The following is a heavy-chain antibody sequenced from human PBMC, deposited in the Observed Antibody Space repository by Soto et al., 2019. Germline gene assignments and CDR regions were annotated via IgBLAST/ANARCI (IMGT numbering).Heavy chain of an antibody. CDR2: IYYSGST. V-gene: IGHV4-59*01. Sequence: SETLSLTCTFSGGSISSYYWSWIRQPPGKGLEWIGDIYYSGSTNYNPSLKSRVTISIDTSKNQFSLKLSSVTAADTAVYYCARESRLEMATIDYWFDPWGQGTLVTVSS. CDR1: GGSISSYY. D-gene: IGHD5-12*01. CDR3: ARESRLEMATIDYWFDP. J-gene: IGHJ5*02.